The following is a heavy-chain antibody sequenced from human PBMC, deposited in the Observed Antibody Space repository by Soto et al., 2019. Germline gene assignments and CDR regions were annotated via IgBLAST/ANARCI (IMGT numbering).Heavy chain of an antibody. D-gene: IGHD5-18*01. J-gene: IGHJ4*02. CDR2: IYYSGST. Sequence: PSETLSLTCTVSGGSISSGGYYWSWIRQHPGKGLEWIGYIYYSGSTYYNPSLKSRVTISVDTSKNQFSLKLSSVTAADTAVYYCARARYSYGAFGYWGQGTLVTVSS. CDR1: GGSISSGGYY. V-gene: IGHV4-31*03. CDR3: ARARYSYGAFGY.